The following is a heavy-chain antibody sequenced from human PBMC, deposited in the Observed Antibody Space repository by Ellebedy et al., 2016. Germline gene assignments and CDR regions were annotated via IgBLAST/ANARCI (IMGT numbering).Heavy chain of an antibody. D-gene: IGHD2-15*01. CDR3: ARRSLGGLDY. V-gene: IGHV1-69*04. Sequence: SVKVSCXASGGTFSSYAISWVRQAPGQGLEWMGRIIPILGIANYAQKFQGRVTMTRDTSTSTVYMELSSLRSEDTAVYYCARRSLGGLDYWGQGTLVTVSS. CDR2: IIPILGIA. CDR1: GGTFSSYA. J-gene: IGHJ4*02.